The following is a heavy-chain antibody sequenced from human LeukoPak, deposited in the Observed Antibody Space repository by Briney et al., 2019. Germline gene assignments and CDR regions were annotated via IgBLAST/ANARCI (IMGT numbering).Heavy chain of an antibody. CDR3: ARAYSSSSGRDAFDS. CDR2: TSSSSSTI. CDR1: EFTFNSYN. D-gene: IGHD6-6*01. V-gene: IGHV3-48*02. J-gene: IGHJ3*02. Sequence: GGSLRLSCAASEFTFNSYNKNWVRQAPGQGLEWVSYTSSSSSTIYYADSVKSRFTISRDSAKTSLFLQMNSLRDEDTAVYYCARAYSSSSGRDAFDSWGLGTLVTVSS.